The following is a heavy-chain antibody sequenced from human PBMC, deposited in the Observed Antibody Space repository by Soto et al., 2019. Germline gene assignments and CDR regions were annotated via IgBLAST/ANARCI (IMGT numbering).Heavy chain of an antibody. V-gene: IGHV3-53*01. D-gene: IGHD6-19*01. CDR1: GFTVSNNY. Sequence: GGSLRLSCAVSGFTVSNNYMSWVRQAPGKGLEGVSVIYSGGYTAYGDSVKGRFTISRDNSKNTLYLQMNSLRADDTAVYYCATYLAVAATAHFEYWGQGTPVTVSS. CDR2: IYSGGYT. CDR3: ATYLAVAATAHFEY. J-gene: IGHJ4*02.